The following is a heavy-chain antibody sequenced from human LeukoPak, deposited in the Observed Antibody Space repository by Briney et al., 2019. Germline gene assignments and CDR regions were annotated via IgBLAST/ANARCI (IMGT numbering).Heavy chain of an antibody. D-gene: IGHD1-26*01. Sequence: PGGSLRLSCAASGFTFSSYGMHWVRQAPGKGLEWVAVISYGGSNKYYADSVKGRFTISRDNSKNTLYLQMNSLRAEDTAVYYCAKDHYSGSYLDPWGQGTLVTVSS. CDR3: AKDHYSGSYLDP. J-gene: IGHJ5*02. CDR1: GFTFSSYG. CDR2: ISYGGSNK. V-gene: IGHV3-30*18.